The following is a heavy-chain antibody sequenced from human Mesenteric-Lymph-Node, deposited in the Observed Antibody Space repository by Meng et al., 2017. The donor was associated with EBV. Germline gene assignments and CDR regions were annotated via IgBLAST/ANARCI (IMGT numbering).Heavy chain of an antibody. CDR2: ISSDGSST. D-gene: IGHD2-8*01. J-gene: IGHJ5*02. CDR3: AKGGDEDLVSLRYAVPSSYNYFDP. Sequence: EVQLVEXXXXXVQPGGXXXLSCXXXGLPLSXXWMHWVRQAPEKGLVWVSRISSDGSSTSNADSVKGRFTISRDNSKNTLYLQMNSLGAGDTALYSCAKGGDEDLVSLRYAVPSSYNYFDPWGQGTLVTVSS. CDR1: GLPLSXXW. V-gene: IGHV3-74*01.